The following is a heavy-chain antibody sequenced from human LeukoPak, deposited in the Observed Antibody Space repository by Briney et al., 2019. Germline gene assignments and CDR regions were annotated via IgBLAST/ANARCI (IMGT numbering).Heavy chain of an antibody. CDR3: ARTRSSGYLTIDY. J-gene: IGHJ4*02. CDR1: GGSIRSSYYY. D-gene: IGHD3-22*01. Sequence: PSETLSLTCTVSGGSIRSSYYYWGWIRQPPGKGLEWIGSIYDSGSTHYNPSLKSRVTISVDTSKNQFSLKLNSVTAADTAVYYCARTRSSGYLTIDYWGQGILVTVSS. CDR2: IYDSGST. V-gene: IGHV4-39*01.